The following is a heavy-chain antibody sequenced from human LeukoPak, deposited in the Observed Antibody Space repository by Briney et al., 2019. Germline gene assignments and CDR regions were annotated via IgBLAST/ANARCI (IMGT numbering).Heavy chain of an antibody. D-gene: IGHD4-11*01. Sequence: PGGSLRLSCAASGFTVSSNYMSWVRQAPGKGLEWIGEIRHSGSTNYNPSLKSRVTISVDTSKNQFSLKLSSVTAADTAVYYCAREMTTVTAYYFDYWGQGTLVTVSS. J-gene: IGHJ4*02. CDR1: GFTVSSNY. V-gene: IGHV4-34*01. CDR3: AREMTTVTAYYFDY. CDR2: IRHSGST.